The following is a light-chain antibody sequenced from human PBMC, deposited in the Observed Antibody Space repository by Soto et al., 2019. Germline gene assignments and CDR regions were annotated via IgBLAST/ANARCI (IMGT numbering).Light chain of an antibody. V-gene: IGLV4-69*01. Sequence: QLVLTQSPSASASLGASVKLTCTLSSGHSSYAIAWHQQQPEKGPRYLMKLNSDGSHSKGDGIPDRFSGSSSGAERYLPISSLQSEDEADYYCQPWGTGPWVFGGGTKLTVL. J-gene: IGLJ3*02. CDR2: LNSDGSH. CDR3: QPWGTGPWV. CDR1: SGHSSYA.